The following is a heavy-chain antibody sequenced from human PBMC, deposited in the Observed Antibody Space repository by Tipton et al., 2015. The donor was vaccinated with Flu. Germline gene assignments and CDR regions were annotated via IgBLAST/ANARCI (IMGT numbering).Heavy chain of an antibody. CDR2: ISGSGGST. D-gene: IGHD5-24*01. CDR1: GFTFSSYA. Sequence: AASGFTFSSYAMSWVRQAPGKGLEWVSAISGSGGSTYYADSVKGRFTISRDNSKNTLYLQMNSLRAEDTAVYYCAKSCSRDGYNKLLKTYWYFDLWGRGTLVTVSS. V-gene: IGHV3-23*01. CDR3: AKSCSRDGYNKLLKTYWYFDL. J-gene: IGHJ2*01.